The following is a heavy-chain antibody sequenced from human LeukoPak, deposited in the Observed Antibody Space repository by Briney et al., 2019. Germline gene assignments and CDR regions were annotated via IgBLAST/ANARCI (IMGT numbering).Heavy chain of an antibody. V-gene: IGHV3-48*03. CDR3: ARTPGYCSGGNCYRYFQN. D-gene: IGHD2-15*01. CDR1: GLTFSSYA. CDR2: ISHDGSTA. J-gene: IGHJ1*01. Sequence: GGSLRLSCAASGLTFSSYAMTWVRQTPGKGLEWISYISHDGSTAYYADSVKGRFTISRDNAKNSLYLQMNSLRAEDTAVYYCARTPGYCSGGNCYRYFQNWGQGTLVTVSS.